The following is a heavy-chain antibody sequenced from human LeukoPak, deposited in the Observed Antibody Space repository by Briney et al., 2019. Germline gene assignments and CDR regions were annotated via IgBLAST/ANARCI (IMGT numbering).Heavy chain of an antibody. J-gene: IGHJ6*03. CDR1: GFTFSSYG. V-gene: IGHV3-30*02. CDR2: IRYDGSNK. CDR3: AKTSPDYVWGSFYYYYYMDV. D-gene: IGHD3-16*01. Sequence: SGGSLRLSCAASGFTFSSYGMHWVRQAPGKGLEWVAFIRYDGSNKYYADSVKGRFTISRDNSKNTLYLQMNSLRAEDTAVYYCAKTSPDYVWGSFYYYYYMDVWAKGPRSPSP.